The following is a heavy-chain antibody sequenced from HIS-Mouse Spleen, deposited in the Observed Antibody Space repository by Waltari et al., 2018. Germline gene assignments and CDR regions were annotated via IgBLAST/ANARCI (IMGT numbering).Heavy chain of an antibody. J-gene: IGHJ4*02. CDR3: AKDKHHAFDY. CDR1: GFTVSRDG. CDR2: ISYDGSNK. V-gene: IGHV3-30*18. Sequence: QVQLVESGGGVVQPGRSLSLFCAASGFTVSRDGMHGVRQAPGKGLEWVSVISYDGSNKYYADSVKGRFTISRDNSKNTLYLQMNSLRAEDTAVYYCAKDKHHAFDYWGQGTLVTVSS.